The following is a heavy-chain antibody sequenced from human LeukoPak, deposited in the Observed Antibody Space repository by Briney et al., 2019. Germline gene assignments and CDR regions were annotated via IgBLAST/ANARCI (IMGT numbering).Heavy chain of an antibody. Sequence: GGSLRLSCAASGFTFSSYAMSWVRLAPGKGLEWVSYISSSSSTIYYADSVKGRFTISRDNAKNSLYLQMNSLRAEDTAVYYCARDGVYCGGDCLIYYMDVWGKGTTVTVSS. D-gene: IGHD2-21*02. CDR1: GFTFSSYA. J-gene: IGHJ6*03. CDR3: ARDGVYCGGDCLIYYMDV. V-gene: IGHV3-48*04. CDR2: ISSSSSTI.